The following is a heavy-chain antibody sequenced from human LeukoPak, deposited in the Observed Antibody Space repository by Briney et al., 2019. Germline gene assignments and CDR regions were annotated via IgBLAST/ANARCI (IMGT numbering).Heavy chain of an antibody. D-gene: IGHD5-18*01. CDR3: ARDTSGYSYGPWGYYYGMDV. Sequence: GGSLRLFCAASGFTFSAYGMNWVRQAPGKGLEWVANIKQDGSEKYYVDSVKGRFTISRDNAKNSLYLQMNSLRAEDTAVYYCARDTSGYSYGPWGYYYGMDVWGQGTTVTVSS. V-gene: IGHV3-7*01. CDR2: IKQDGSEK. CDR1: GFTFSAYG. J-gene: IGHJ6*02.